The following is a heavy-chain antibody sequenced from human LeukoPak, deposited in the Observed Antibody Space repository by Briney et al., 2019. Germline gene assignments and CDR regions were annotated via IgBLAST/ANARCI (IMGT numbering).Heavy chain of an antibody. V-gene: IGHV1-46*01. CDR2: INPSGGST. D-gene: IGHD6-19*01. CDR3: ARAASPSAVALYYYYYYGMDV. Sequence: ASVKVSCKASGYTFTSYYMHWVRQAPGQGLEWMGIINPSGGSTSYAQKFQGRVTMTRDTSTSTVYMELSSLRSEDTAVYYCARAASPSAVALYYYYYYGMDVWGQGTTVTVSS. J-gene: IGHJ6*02. CDR1: GYTFTSYY.